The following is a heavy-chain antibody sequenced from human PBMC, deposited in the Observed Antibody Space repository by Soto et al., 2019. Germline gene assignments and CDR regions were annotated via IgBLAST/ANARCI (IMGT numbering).Heavy chain of an antibody. CDR1: GDSISGSYW. CDR3: ARDPGSGSYYGWFDP. D-gene: IGHD3-10*01. J-gene: IGHJ5*02. Sequence: SETLSLTCTVSGDSISGSYWWSWVRQPPGKGLEWIGEVSQSGNTNYNPSLMSRLTISVDKSKNQFSLRLTYVTAADTGIYYCARDPGSGSYYGWFDPWGQGTLVTVSS. CDR2: VSQSGNT. V-gene: IGHV4-4*02.